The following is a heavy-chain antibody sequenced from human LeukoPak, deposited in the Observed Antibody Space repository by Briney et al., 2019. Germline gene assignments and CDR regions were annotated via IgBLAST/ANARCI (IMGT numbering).Heavy chain of an antibody. CDR3: AKGPDSSGYYYYVDY. V-gene: IGHV3-30*18. CDR2: ISYDGSNK. CDR1: GXTFSIYG. D-gene: IGHD3-22*01. J-gene: IGHJ4*02. Sequence: PGGSLRLSCTASGXTFSIYGMHWVRQAPGKGLEWVAVISYDGSNKYYADSVKGRFTISRDNSKNTLYLQMNSLRAEDTAVYYCAKGPDSSGYYYYVDYWGRGTLVTVSS.